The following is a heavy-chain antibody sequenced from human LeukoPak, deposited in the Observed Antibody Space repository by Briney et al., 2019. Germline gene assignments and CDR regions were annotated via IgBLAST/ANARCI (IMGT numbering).Heavy chain of an antibody. Sequence: SETLSLTCAVSGHSVSTGYYWGWIRQPPGKGLEWIGSMSHNRGTYYNPSLKSRVTISMDTSKNQISLRLTSVTAADTAVYYCASYYASGVSAYNYYGMDVWGKGTTVTVSS. CDR1: GHSVSTGYY. V-gene: IGHV4-38-2*01. CDR2: MSHNRGT. CDR3: ASYYASGVSAYNYYGMDV. D-gene: IGHD3-10*01. J-gene: IGHJ6*04.